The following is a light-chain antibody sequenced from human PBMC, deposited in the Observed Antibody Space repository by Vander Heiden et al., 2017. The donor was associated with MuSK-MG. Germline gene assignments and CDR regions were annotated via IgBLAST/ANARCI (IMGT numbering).Light chain of an antibody. CDR2: DAS. CDR1: QDISNY. CDR3: QQYGNLLRGIT. Sequence: DIQMTQSPSSLSASVGDRVTITCQASQDISNYLNWYQQKPGKAPKLLIYDASNLETGVPSRFSGRGSGTDFTFTISSLQPEDIATYYCQQYGNLLRGITFGHGTKVDIK. J-gene: IGKJ3*01. V-gene: IGKV1-33*01.